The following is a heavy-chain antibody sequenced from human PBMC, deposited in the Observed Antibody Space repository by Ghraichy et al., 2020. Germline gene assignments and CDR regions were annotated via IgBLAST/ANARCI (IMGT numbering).Heavy chain of an antibody. V-gene: IGHV1-46*01. CDR3: ARAPYGGSPDY. CDR1: GYTFTTYY. Sequence: ASVKVSCKASGYTFTTYYIHWVRQAPGQGLEWMGIINPGGDNTNYAQKFQGRVTMTRDTSTSTVYMQLSSLRSEDTAVYYCARAPYGGSPDYWGQGTLVTVS. CDR2: INPGGDNT. J-gene: IGHJ4*02. D-gene: IGHD4-23*01.